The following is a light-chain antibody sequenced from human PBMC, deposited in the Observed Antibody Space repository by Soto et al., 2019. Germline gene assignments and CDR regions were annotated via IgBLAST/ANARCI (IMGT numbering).Light chain of an antibody. J-gene: IGKJ1*01. CDR1: QSVSSN. V-gene: IGKV3-15*01. CDR2: GAS. Sequence: ETVLTQSPGTLSVSPWERATLSCRASQSVSSNLAWYQQKPGQAPRLLIYGASTRATGIPARFSGSGSGTEFTLTISSLQSEDFAVYYCQQYNNWPRWTFGQGTRWIS. CDR3: QQYNNWPRWT.